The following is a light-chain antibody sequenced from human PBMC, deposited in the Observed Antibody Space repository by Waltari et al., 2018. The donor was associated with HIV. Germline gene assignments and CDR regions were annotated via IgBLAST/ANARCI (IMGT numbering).Light chain of an antibody. Sequence: QSVLTQPPSASGTPGQSVPISCSGSRSNIGTNTVNWYQHLPGTAPKLLIYSNNQRPSGVPDRFSGSKSGTSASLAISGLQSDDEADYYCATWDDSLNGVVFGGWTELTVL. CDR1: RSNIGTNT. CDR2: SNN. CDR3: ATWDDSLNGVV. J-gene: IGLJ2*01. V-gene: IGLV1-44*01.